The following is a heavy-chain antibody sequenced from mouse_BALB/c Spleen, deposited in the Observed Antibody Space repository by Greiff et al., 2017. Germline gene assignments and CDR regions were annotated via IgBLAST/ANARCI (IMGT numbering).Heavy chain of an antibody. J-gene: IGHJ3*01. Sequence: VQVVESGPGLVQPSQSLSITCTVSGFSLTSYGVHWVRQSPGKGLEWLGVIWSGGSTDYNAAFISRLSISKDNSKSQVFFKMNSLQANDTAIYYCARNDGNYPAWFAYWGQGTLVTVSA. CDR2: IWSGGST. CDR1: GFSLTSYG. CDR3: ARNDGNYPAWFAY. V-gene: IGHV2-2*02. D-gene: IGHD2-1*01.